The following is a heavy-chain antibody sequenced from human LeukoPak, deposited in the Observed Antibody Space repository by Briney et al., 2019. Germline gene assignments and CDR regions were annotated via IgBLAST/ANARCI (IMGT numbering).Heavy chain of an antibody. CDR2: IYYSGST. Sequence: PSETLSLTCTVSGGSISSSSYYWGWIRQPPGKGLEWIGSIYYSGSTYYNPSLKSRVTISVDTSKNQFSLKLSSVTAADTAVYYCATVSSNYYYGMDVWGQGTTVTVSS. CDR1: GGSISSSSYY. J-gene: IGHJ6*02. CDR3: ATVSSNYYYGMDV. V-gene: IGHV4-39*07. D-gene: IGHD6-13*01.